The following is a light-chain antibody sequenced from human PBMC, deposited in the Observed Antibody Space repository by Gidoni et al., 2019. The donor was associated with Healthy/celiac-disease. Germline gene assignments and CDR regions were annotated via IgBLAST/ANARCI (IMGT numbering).Light chain of an antibody. J-gene: IGLJ3*02. CDR1: SSNIGSNT. CDR2: SNN. CDR3: AAWDDSLNGWV. V-gene: IGLV1-44*01. Sequence: QSVLTQPPSASGNTGQRVTISCSGSSSNIGSNTVNWYQQLPGTAPKLLIYSNNQRPSGVLDRFSGSKSGTSASLAISGLPSEDEAYYYCAAWDDSLNGWVFGGGTKLTVL.